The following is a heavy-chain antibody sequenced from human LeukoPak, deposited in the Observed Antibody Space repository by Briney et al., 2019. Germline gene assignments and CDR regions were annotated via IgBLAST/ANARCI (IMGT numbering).Heavy chain of an antibody. CDR3: ASGGELAFDY. Sequence: GGSLRLSCSASGFTFSTYAIHWVRQVPGKGLEWVSVIYSGGSTYYADSVKGRFTISRDNSKNTLYLQMNSLRAEDTAVYYCASGGELAFDYWGQGTLVTVSS. CDR1: GFTFSTYA. V-gene: IGHV3-53*01. J-gene: IGHJ4*02. D-gene: IGHD1-26*01. CDR2: IYSGGST.